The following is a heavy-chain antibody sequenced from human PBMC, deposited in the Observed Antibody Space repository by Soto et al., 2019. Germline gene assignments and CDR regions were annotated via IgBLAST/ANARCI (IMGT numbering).Heavy chain of an antibody. J-gene: IGHJ3*02. Sequence: EVQLVESGGGLVQPGGSLRLSCVASEFSSDDYTLHWVRQVPGKGLEWISGISWKSDHMDYADSVKGRFNISKGNAKNSLYLRMSSLRAEDTALYYWVRNRDDSKSGGDAFDIWGQGTMVTVSS. CDR2: ISWKSDHM. CDR3: VRNRDDSKSGGDAFDI. CDR1: EFSSDDYT. D-gene: IGHD3-22*01. V-gene: IGHV3-9*02.